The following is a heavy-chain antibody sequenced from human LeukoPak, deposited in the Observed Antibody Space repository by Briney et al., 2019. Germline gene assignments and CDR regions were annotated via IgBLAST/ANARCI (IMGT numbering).Heavy chain of an antibody. CDR3: ARGRGPPNTNRDFYFYYYMDV. Sequence: ASVKVSCKASGYTFTNYAIHWVRQARGQRFEWMGWINAANGHTKYSQEFQDRITITRDTSATTAYMELNNLRSEDMARYYCARGRGPPNTNRDFYFYYYMDVWGTGTTVAVSS. D-gene: IGHD3-10*01. V-gene: IGHV1-3*03. J-gene: IGHJ6*03. CDR1: GYTFTNYA. CDR2: INAANGHT.